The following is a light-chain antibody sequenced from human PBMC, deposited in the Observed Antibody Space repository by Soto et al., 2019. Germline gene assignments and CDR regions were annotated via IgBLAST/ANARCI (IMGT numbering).Light chain of an antibody. V-gene: IGLV2-14*03. CDR1: SSDICAYNF. CDR2: DVN. Sequence: QSALTQPASVSGSPGQSITISCTGTSSDICAYNFVSWYQQHPGKAPKLMLYDVNIRPSGVSNRFSGSKSGNTASLTISGLHAEDEADYYCTSWTTSTTMIFGGGTKLTGL. J-gene: IGLJ2*01. CDR3: TSWTTSTTMI.